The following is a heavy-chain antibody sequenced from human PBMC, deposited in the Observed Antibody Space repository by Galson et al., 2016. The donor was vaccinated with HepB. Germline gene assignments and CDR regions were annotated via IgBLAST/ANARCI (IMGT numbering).Heavy chain of an antibody. V-gene: IGHV3-30*03. D-gene: IGHD3-16*01. CDR1: GFTFSSHG. CDR3: ARRSRLNYYDHYNMDV. J-gene: IGHJ6*02. Sequence: SLRLSCAASGFTFSSHGMHWVRQVPGKGLEWVAVISFDGKTKYYADSVKGRLIISRDNSANSLYLQINSLRRDDTAVYYCARRSRLNYYDHYNMDVWGLGTTVIVSS. CDR2: ISFDGKTK.